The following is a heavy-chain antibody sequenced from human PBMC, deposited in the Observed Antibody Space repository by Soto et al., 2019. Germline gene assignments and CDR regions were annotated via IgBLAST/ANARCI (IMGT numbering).Heavy chain of an antibody. V-gene: IGHV3-23*01. Sequence: KGLEWVSGISVSGGSTYYADSVKGRFTVSRDNSKNTLYLQMNSLRAEDTAVYYCFFFQEEDGIRDSFPVSAFLLNRSSDL. CDR2: ISVSGGST. CDR3: FFFQEEDGIRDSFPVSAFLLNRSSDL. D-gene: IGHD3-9*01. J-gene: IGHJ2*01.